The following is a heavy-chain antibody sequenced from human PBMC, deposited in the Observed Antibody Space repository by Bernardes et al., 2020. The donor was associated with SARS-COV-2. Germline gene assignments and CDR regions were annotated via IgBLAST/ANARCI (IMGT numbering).Heavy chain of an antibody. CDR3: ARGVATNHYYYYYMDV. V-gene: IGHV3-21*01. Sequence: GGSLRLSCAASGFTFSSYSMNWVRQAPGKGLEWVSSISSSSSYIYYADSVKGRFTISRDNAKNSLYLQMNSLRAEDTAVYYCARGVATNHYYYYYMDVWGKGTTVTVSS. CDR1: GFTFSSYS. J-gene: IGHJ6*03. CDR2: ISSSSSYI. D-gene: IGHD5-12*01.